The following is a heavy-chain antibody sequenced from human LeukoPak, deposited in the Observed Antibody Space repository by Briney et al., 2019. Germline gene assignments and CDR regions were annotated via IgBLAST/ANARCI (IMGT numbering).Heavy chain of an antibody. D-gene: IGHD3-16*01. J-gene: IGHJ6*03. CDR1: GFTFSDYY. V-gene: IGHV3-11*01. CDR2: ISSSGSTI. Sequence: NAGGSLRLACAASGFTFSDYYMSWIRQAPGKGLECVSYISSSGSTIYYADYVKGRFTISRDNAKNSLYLQMNSLRAEDTAVYYCARTRGSYNYYYYYMDVWGKGTTVTVSS. CDR3: ARTRGSYNYYYYYMDV.